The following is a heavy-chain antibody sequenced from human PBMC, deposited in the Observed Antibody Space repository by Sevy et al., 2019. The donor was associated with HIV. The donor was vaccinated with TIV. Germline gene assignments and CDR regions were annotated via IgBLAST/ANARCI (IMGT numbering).Heavy chain of an antibody. CDR1: GGTFSSYA. J-gene: IGHJ5*02. D-gene: IGHD6-13*01. V-gene: IGHV1-69*13. Sequence: ASVKVSCKASGGTFSSYAISWVRQAPGQGLEWMGGIIPIFGTANYAQKFQGRVTITADESTSKAYMELSSLRSEDTAVYYCTGTYIAAAGYNWFDPWGQGTLVTVSS. CDR3: TGTYIAAAGYNWFDP. CDR2: IIPIFGTA.